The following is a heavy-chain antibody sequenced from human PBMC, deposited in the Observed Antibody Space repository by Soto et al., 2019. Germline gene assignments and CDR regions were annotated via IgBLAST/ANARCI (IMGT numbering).Heavy chain of an antibody. Sequence: SVKVSCKASGGTFSSYAISWVRQAPGQGLEWMGGIIPIFGTANYAQKLQGRVTMTADTSTSTAYMELSSLRSDDTAVYYCASVRYYYDSTGYYSSPYYYYYGMHVCGQGTTVTVSS. CDR2: IIPIFGTA. D-gene: IGHD3-22*01. V-gene: IGHV1-69*06. J-gene: IGHJ6*02. CDR1: GGTFSSYA. CDR3: ASVRYYYDSTGYYSSPYYYYYGMHV.